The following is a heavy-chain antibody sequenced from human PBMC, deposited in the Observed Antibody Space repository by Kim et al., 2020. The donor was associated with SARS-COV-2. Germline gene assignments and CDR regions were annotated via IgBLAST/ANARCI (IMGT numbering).Heavy chain of an antibody. V-gene: IGHV1-46*01. Sequence: SYAQKFPGRVTMTRDTYTSTVYMELSSLRSEDTAVYYCARDSVTKFSFDYWGQGTLVTVSS. CDR3: ARDSVTKFSFDY. J-gene: IGHJ4*02. D-gene: IGHD4-17*01.